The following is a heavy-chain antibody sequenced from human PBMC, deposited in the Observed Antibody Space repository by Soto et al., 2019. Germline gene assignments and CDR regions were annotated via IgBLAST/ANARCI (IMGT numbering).Heavy chain of an antibody. D-gene: IGHD6-13*01. CDR1: GFTFSGYG. CDR3: ARLRRPSSSCYPYGMDV. Sequence: PGGSLRLSCAASGFTFSGYGMHWVRQAPGKGLEWVAVISYDGNNKYYADSVKGRFTISRDNSKNTLYLQMNSLRAEDTAMYYWARLRRPSSSCYPYGMDVWGQGTTVTVSS. J-gene: IGHJ6*02. V-gene: IGHV3-30*03. CDR2: ISYDGNNK.